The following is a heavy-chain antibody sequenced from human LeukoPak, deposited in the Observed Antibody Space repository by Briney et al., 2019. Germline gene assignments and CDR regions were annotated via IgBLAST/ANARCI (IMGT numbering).Heavy chain of an antibody. V-gene: IGHV3-23*01. J-gene: IGHJ3*02. CDR3: AKARSLSDAFDI. CDR2: IRGSSGST. Sequence: GGSLRLSCAASGFTFSTYAMTWVRQAPGKGLEWVSVIRGSSGSTFYADSVKGRFTVSRDNSRNTLYLQMNSLRAEDTAVYYCAKARSLSDAFDIWGQGTMVTVSS. CDR1: GFTFSTYA.